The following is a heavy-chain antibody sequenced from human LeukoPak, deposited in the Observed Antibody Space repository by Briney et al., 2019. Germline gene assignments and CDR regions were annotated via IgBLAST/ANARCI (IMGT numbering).Heavy chain of an antibody. Sequence: GESLRLSCAASGITFRSYGMHWVPQAPGKGREWVAVLSYGGSHKYYADSVKGRCSISRDNSKNTLCLQMNSLRADDTAVYYCAKGARGDTVTSIVGLNWFDPWGQGTLVTVSS. V-gene: IGHV3-30*18. CDR1: GITFRSYG. J-gene: IGHJ5*02. CDR3: AKGARGDTVTSIVGLNWFDP. D-gene: IGHD4-17*01. CDR2: LSYGGSHK.